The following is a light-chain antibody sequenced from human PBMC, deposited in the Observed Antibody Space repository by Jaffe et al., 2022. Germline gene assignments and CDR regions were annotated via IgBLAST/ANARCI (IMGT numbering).Light chain of an antibody. CDR3: SSYTSSSTPYWV. CDR1: SSDVGGYNY. CDR2: DVS. J-gene: IGLJ3*02. Sequence: QSALTQPASVSGSPGQSITISCTGTSSDVGGYNYVSWYQQHPGKAPKLMIYDVSNRPSGVSNRFSGSKSGNTASLTISGLQAEDEADYYCSSYTSSSTPYWVFGGGTKLTVL. V-gene: IGLV2-14*03.